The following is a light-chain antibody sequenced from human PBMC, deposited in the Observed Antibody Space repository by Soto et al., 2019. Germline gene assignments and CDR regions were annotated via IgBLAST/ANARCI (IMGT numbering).Light chain of an antibody. CDR1: QSISSW. CDR2: DAS. V-gene: IGKV1-5*01. J-gene: IGKJ1*01. CDR3: QQYNSYPWT. Sequence: DIQMTQSPSTLSASVGDRVTITCRASQSISSWLAWYQQKPGKAPKLLIYDASSLESGVPSRFSGRGSGTEFTLTISSLQPDDVATYYCQQYNSYPWTFGQGTKVEIK.